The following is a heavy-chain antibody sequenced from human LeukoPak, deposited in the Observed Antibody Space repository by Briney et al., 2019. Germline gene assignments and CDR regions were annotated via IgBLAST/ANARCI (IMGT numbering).Heavy chain of an antibody. CDR1: GFTFSSYG. D-gene: IGHD2-21*01. Sequence: PGRSLRLSCAASGFTFSSYGMHWVRQAPGKGLEWIGEISHSGSTNYNPSLKSRVTLSVDKSKNQFSLKLSSVTAADTAVYYCASLYCDGSDACWLISPYWGQGALVTVSS. CDR2: ISHSGST. CDR3: ASLYCDGSDACWLISPY. V-gene: IGHV4-4*02. J-gene: IGHJ4*02.